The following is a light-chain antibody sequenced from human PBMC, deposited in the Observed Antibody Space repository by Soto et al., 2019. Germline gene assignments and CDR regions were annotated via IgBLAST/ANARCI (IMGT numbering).Light chain of an antibody. CDR2: GAS. Sequence: EIVLTQSPGIVSLSPGDRATLSCRASESLINNYLAWYQQKPGQAPRLLIFGASTRATGTPDRFRGSGSGTDFTLTISRLEPEDFAVYHCQQYDYSPCSFGQGTKLQI. V-gene: IGKV3-20*01. CDR1: ESLINNY. CDR3: QQYDYSPCS. J-gene: IGKJ2*04.